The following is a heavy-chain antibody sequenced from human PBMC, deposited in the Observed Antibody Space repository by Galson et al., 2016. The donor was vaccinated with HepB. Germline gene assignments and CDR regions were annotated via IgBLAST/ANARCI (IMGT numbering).Heavy chain of an antibody. Sequence: SLRLSCAASGFTFSRYDIHWVRQVTGKGLQWVSAIGGAGDTYYSGSVKGRFTISRDNSKNTLFLQMNSLRVEDTAVYYCAKAPNPGTTLYPLDYWGQGSLVTVSS. D-gene: IGHD1-7*01. CDR1: GFTFSRYD. V-gene: IGHV3-13*04. CDR3: AKAPNPGTTLYPLDY. CDR2: IGGAGDT. J-gene: IGHJ4*02.